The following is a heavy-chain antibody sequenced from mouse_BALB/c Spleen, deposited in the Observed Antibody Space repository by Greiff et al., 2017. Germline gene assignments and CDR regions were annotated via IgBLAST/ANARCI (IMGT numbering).Heavy chain of an antibody. V-gene: IGHV1S137*01. CDR3: ARWPYYGSSYAMDY. Sequence: VQLQQSGAELVRPGVSVKISCKGSGYTFTDYAMHWVKQSHAKSLEWIGVISTYYGDASYNQKFKGKATMTVDKSSSTAYMELARLTSEDSAIYYCARWPYYGSSYAMDYWGQGTSVTVSS. CDR2: ISTYYGDA. J-gene: IGHJ4*01. D-gene: IGHD1-1*01. CDR1: GYTFTDYA.